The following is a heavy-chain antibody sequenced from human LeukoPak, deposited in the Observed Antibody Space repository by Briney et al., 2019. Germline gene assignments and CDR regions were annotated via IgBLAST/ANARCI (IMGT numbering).Heavy chain of an antibody. J-gene: IGHJ3*02. Sequence: PGGSLRLSCAASGFTFSNYWTSWVRQAPGKGLGWVGKMKQDGSEKYYVASVKGRFTISRDNAKNSLYLQMNSLRAEDTAVYYCARSLAAGFDIWGQGTMVTASS. V-gene: IGHV3-7*04. CDR3: ARSLAAGFDI. D-gene: IGHD6-19*01. CDR2: MKQDGSEK. CDR1: GFTFSNYW.